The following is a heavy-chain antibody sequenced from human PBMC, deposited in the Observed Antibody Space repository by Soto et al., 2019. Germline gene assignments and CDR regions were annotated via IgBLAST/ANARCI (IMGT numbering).Heavy chain of an antibody. J-gene: IGHJ4*02. V-gene: IGHV4-34*01. D-gene: IGHD3-10*01. CDR2: INHSGST. Sequence: ASETLSLTCAVYGGSFSGYYWSWIRQPPGKGLERIGEINHSGSTSYNPSLKSRVTISVDTSKNQFSLKLSSVTAADTAVYYCARGRNPYITMVRGVIRPFDYWGQGTLVTVSS. CDR1: GGSFSGYY. CDR3: ARGRNPYITMVRGVIRPFDY.